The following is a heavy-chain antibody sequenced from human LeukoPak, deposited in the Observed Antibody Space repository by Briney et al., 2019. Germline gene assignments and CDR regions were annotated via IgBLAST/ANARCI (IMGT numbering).Heavy chain of an antibody. Sequence: GGTLRLSCATSGFSFSSYAMSWVRQAPGKGLEWVSDISGSGGSTYYADSVKGRFTISRDNSKNTLYLQMNSLRGEDTALYYCAKKYSTGLDPWGQGTLVTVSS. J-gene: IGHJ5*02. CDR3: AKKYSTGLDP. D-gene: IGHD1-26*01. CDR1: GFSFSSYA. CDR2: ISGSGGST. V-gene: IGHV3-23*01.